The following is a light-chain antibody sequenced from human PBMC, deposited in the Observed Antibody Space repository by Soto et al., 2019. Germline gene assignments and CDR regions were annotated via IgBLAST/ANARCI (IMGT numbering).Light chain of an antibody. CDR2: GTS. CDR3: QQYDSTPPWT. CDR1: QSIGSY. V-gene: IGKV1-39*01. Sequence: DIKMTQSPSSLSASVGDTVTITCRASQSIGSYLNWYQQKPGQPPRLLIFGTSTRATGIPDRFSGGGSGTEFTLTISRLDPEDFAVYYCQQYDSTPPWTFGQGTKVDIK. J-gene: IGKJ1*01.